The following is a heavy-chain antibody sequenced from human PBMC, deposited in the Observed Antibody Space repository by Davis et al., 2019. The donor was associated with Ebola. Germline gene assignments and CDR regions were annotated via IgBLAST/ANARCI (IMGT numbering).Heavy chain of an antibody. V-gene: IGHV4-34*01. CDR2: INHSGST. CDR1: GGSFSGYY. CDR3: ARGAPFSGYADY. J-gene: IGHJ4*02. D-gene: IGHD5-12*01. Sequence: PSETLSLTCAVYGGSFSGYYWSWIRQPPGKGLEWIGEINHSGSTNYNPSLKSRVTISVDTSKNQFSLKLSSVTAADTAVYYCARGAPFSGYADYWGQGTLVTVSS.